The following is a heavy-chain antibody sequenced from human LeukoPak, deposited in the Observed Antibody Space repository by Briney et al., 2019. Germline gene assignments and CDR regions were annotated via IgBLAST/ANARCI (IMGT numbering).Heavy chain of an antibody. D-gene: IGHD2-15*01. CDR3: ARAPRGDVVEVPAADWYFDL. J-gene: IGHJ2*01. V-gene: IGHV4-39*01. CDR1: GGSISSSSYY. Sequence: PSQTLSLTCTVSGGSISSSSYYWAWIRQPPGMGLEWIGSIYFSGSTYYNPSLKSRITMSVDTSKNQFSLNLASVTAADTAVYYCARAPRGDVVEVPAADWYFDLWGRGTLVTVSS. CDR2: IYFSGST.